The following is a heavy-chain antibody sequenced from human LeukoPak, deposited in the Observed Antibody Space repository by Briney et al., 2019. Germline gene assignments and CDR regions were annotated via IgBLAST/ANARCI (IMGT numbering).Heavy chain of an antibody. V-gene: IGHV1-3*01. CDR3: ARGKRYSYGPDYFDY. J-gene: IGHJ4*02. D-gene: IGHD5-18*01. CDR1: GYTFSNYA. Sequence: APVKVSCKASGYTFSNYAIHWVRQAPGQRFEWMGWINAGNGHTKYSQKFQGRVTITRDTSASTAYMELSSLRSEDTAVYYCARGKRYSYGPDYFDYWGQGTLVTVSS. CDR2: INAGNGHT.